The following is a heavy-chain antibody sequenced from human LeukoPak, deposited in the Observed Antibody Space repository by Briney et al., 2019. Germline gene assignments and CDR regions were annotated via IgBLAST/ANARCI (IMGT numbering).Heavy chain of an antibody. D-gene: IGHD6-13*01. CDR3: AKAPRAAAGTYNGMDV. J-gene: IGHJ6*02. Sequence: GGSLRLSCAASGFSFSSYAMSWVRQAPGKGLGWVSAIRDSGGSTYYADSVKGRFTISRDNSKNTLYLQMNSLRAEDTAVYYCAKAPRAAAGTYNGMDVWGQGTTVTVSS. CDR1: GFSFSSYA. V-gene: IGHV3-23*01. CDR2: IRDSGGST.